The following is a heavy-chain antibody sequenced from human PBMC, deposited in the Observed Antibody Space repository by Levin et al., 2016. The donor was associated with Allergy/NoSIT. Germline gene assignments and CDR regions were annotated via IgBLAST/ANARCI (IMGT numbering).Heavy chain of an antibody. CDR3: ARGYSGYDLPYYYYGMDV. V-gene: IGHV3-30*03. D-gene: IGHD5-12*01. CDR2: ISYDGSNK. Sequence: WIRQPPGKGLEWVAVISYDGSNKYYADSVKGRFTISRDNSKNTLYLQMNSLRAEDTAVYYCARGYSGYDLPYYYYGMDVWGQGTTVTVSS. J-gene: IGHJ6*02.